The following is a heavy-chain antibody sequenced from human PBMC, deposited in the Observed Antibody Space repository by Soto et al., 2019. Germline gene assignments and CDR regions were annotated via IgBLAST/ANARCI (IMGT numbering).Heavy chain of an antibody. J-gene: IGHJ6*02. CDR3: AKEHSSYYYDSVNYYGMDV. CDR2: ISYDGSNK. V-gene: IGHV3-30*18. Sequence: QVQLVESGGGVVQPGRSLRLSCAASGFTFSNYGMHWVRQAPGKGLAWVAVISYDGSNKYYADSVKGRFTISRDNSKNTLYLQLNSLRVEDTGVYYCAKEHSSYYYDSVNYYGMDVWGQGTTVTVSS. D-gene: IGHD3-22*01. CDR1: GFTFSNYG.